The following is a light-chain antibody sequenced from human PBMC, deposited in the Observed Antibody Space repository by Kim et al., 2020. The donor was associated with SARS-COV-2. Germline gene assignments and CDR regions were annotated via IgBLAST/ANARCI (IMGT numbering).Light chain of an antibody. CDR1: SSDGGSYNR. J-gene: IGLJ3*02. CDR2: EVS. V-gene: IGLV2-18*02. CDR3: SSYASSSTWV. Sequence: GKSVTISCTGTSSDGGSYNRVSWYQQPPGTAPKLMIYEVSNRPSGVPDRFSGSKSGNTASLTISGLQAEDEADYYCSSYASSSTWVFGGGTKLTVL.